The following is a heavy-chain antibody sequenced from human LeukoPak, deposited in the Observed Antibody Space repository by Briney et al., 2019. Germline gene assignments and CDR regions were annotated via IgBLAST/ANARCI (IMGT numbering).Heavy chain of an antibody. CDR2: INHSGST. D-gene: IGHD4-23*01. CDR1: GGSFSGYY. CDR3: ARGGGNSWFDY. V-gene: IGHV4-34*01. J-gene: IGHJ4*02. Sequence: SETLSLTCAVYGGSFSGYYWSWIRQPPGKGLEWIGEINHSGSTNYNPSLKSRVTIPVDTSKNQFSLKLSSVTAADTAVYYCARGGGNSWFDYWGQGTLVTVSS.